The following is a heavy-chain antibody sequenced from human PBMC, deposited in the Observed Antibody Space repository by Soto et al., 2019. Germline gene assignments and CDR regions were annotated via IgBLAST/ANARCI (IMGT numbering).Heavy chain of an antibody. Sequence: EVQLLESGGDLIQPGGSLRLSCAASGFTFNIYAMTWVRQAPGMGLEWVSAISRYGDITYYADSVEGRFSISRDNSKNTLYLQMNSLRAEDAAVYYCAKDRYLDHDSRGYLFDNWGQGTLLTVSS. D-gene: IGHD3-22*01. CDR2: ISRYGDIT. CDR1: GFTFNIYA. V-gene: IGHV3-23*01. J-gene: IGHJ4*02. CDR3: AKDRYLDHDSRGYLFDN.